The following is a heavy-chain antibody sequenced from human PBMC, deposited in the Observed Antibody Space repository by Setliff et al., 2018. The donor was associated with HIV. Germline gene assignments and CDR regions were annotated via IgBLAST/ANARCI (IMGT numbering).Heavy chain of an antibody. CDR1: GYSFTTLW. Sequence: PGESLTISCQASGYSFTTLWIAWVRQMPGKGLEWMGMVFPDDSDTRYSPSFQGQVSMSADKSINTAYLQWSSLKASDTAVYYCARSMGFKATTRLDFWGPGTLVTVSS. CDR2: VFPDDSDT. D-gene: IGHD3-10*01. CDR3: ARSMGFKATTRLDF. V-gene: IGHV5-51*01. J-gene: IGHJ4*02.